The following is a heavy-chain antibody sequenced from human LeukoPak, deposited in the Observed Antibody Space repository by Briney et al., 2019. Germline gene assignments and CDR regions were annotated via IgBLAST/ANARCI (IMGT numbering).Heavy chain of an antibody. CDR1: GYTFTSYG. J-gene: IGHJ4*02. V-gene: IGHV1-18*01. CDR3: ARARSVVVPAPSMDY. Sequence: ASVKVSCKASGYTFTSYGISWVRQAPGQGLEWMGWISAYNGNTNYAQKLQGRVTMTTDTSTSTAYMELRSLRSDDTAVYYCARARSVVVPAPSMDYWGQGTLVTVSP. CDR2: ISAYNGNT. D-gene: IGHD2-2*01.